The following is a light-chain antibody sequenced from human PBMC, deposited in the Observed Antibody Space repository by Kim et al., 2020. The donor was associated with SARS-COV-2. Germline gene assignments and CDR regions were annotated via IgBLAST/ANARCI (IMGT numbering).Light chain of an antibody. J-gene: IGLJ3*02. CDR3: SSYTGSSTWV. Sequence: QSALTQPASVSGSPGQSITISCTGTSSDVGGYNYVSWYQQHPGKAPKLMIYDVSKRPSGVSNRFSGSKSGNTASLTISGLQAEDEADYYCSSYTGSSTWVFGVGTKLTVL. CDR1: SSDVGGYNY. V-gene: IGLV2-14*01. CDR2: DVS.